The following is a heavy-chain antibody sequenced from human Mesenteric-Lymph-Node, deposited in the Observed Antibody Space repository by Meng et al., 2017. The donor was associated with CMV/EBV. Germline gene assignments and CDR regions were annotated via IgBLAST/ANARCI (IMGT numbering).Heavy chain of an antibody. J-gene: IGHJ4*02. Sequence: ASVKVSCKASGYIFTGYYIHWVRQATGQGLEWMGWMNPNSGNTGYAQKFQGRVTMTRNTSISTAYMELSSLRSEDTAVYYCARGTKRITIFGVVHSAYYFDYWGQGTLVTVSS. CDR2: MNPNSGNT. V-gene: IGHV1-8*02. CDR1: GYIFTGYY. D-gene: IGHD3-3*01. CDR3: ARGTKRITIFGVVHSAYYFDY.